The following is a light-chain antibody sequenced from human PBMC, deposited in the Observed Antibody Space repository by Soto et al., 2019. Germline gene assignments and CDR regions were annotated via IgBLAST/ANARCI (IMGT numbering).Light chain of an antibody. J-gene: IGLJ3*02. CDR3: ETWDTNTWV. CDR1: SGHSSYI. CDR2: LEGSGSY. V-gene: IGLV4-60*02. Sequence: QPVLTQSSSASASLGSSVKLTCTLSSGHSSYIIAWHQQQPGKAPRYLMKLEGSGSYNKGSGVPDRFSCSSSGADRYLTISNLQFEDEADYYCETWDTNTWVFGGGTKLTVL.